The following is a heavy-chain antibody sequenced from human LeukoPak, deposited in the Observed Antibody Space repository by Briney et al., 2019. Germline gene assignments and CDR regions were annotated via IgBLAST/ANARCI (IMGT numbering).Heavy chain of an antibody. CDR2: INPNSGGT. CDR1: GYTFTGYY. J-gene: IGHJ5*02. CDR3: QRAAYDILTGYYFNWFDP. Sequence: GASVKVSCNASGYTFTGYYMHWVRQAPGQGLDWMGWINPNSGGTNYAQKFQGRVTMTRDTSISTAYMELSRLRSDDTALYFRQRAAYDILTGYYFNWFDPWGQGTLVTVSS. V-gene: IGHV1-2*02. D-gene: IGHD3-9*01.